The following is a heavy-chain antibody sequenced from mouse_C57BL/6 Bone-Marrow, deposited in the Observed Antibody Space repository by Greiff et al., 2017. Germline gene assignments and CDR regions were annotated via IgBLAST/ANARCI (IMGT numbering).Heavy chain of an antibody. D-gene: IGHD1-1*01. CDR3: ARYKYYGSAFDY. CDR1: GYSITSDY. J-gene: IGHJ2*01. Sequence: DVMLVESGPGLAKPSQSLSLTCSVTGYSITSDYWNWIRKFPGNKLEYMGYISYSGSTYYNPSLKSRISITRDTSKNQYYLQLNSVTTEDTATYYCARYKYYGSAFDYWGQGTTLTVSS. V-gene: IGHV3-8*01. CDR2: ISYSGST.